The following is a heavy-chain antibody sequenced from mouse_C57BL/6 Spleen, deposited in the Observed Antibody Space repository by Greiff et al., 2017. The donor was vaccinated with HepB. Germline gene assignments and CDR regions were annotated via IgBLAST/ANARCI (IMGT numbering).Heavy chain of an antibody. Sequence: EVKLMESGPGLVKPSQSLSLTCSVTGYSITSGYYWNWIRQFPGNKLEWMGYISYDGSNKYNPSLKNRIPITRDTSKNQFFLKLNSVTTEDTATYYCARAPLLRSWFAYWGQGTLVTVSA. CDR2: ISYDGSN. CDR1: GYSITSGYY. CDR3: ARAPLLRSWFAY. J-gene: IGHJ3*01. D-gene: IGHD1-1*01. V-gene: IGHV3-6*01.